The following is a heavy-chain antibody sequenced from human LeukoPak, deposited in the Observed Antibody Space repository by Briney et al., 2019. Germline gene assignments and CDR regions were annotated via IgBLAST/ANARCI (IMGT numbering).Heavy chain of an antibody. D-gene: IGHD4-17*01. CDR1: GYTFTSYG. J-gene: IGHJ6*02. CDR2: ISAYNGNT. V-gene: IGHV1-18*01. CDR3: ARDYGDSHYYYHGMDV. Sequence: GASVKVSCKASGYTFTSYGISWVRQAPGQGLEWMGWISAYNGNTNYAQKLQGRVTMTTDTSTSTAYMELRSLRSDDTAVYYCARDYGDSHYYYHGMDVWGQGTTVTVSS.